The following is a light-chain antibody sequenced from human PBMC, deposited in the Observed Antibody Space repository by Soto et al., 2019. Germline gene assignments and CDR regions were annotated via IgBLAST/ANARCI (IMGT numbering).Light chain of an antibody. CDR2: AVS. J-gene: IGLJ1*01. Sequence: QSALTQPASVSGSPGQSITISCSGTSSDIGSYNHVAWYQQFPGKSPKLMIYAVSDRPSGVSDRFSGSKSGSTASLIISRLQTQDEADYYCVSYTSSTTYVFGTGTKVT. CDR1: SSDIGSYNH. CDR3: VSYTSSTTYV. V-gene: IGLV2-14*03.